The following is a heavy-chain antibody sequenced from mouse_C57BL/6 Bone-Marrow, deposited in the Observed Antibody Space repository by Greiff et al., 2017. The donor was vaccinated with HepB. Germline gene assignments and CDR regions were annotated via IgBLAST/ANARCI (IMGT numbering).Heavy chain of an antibody. CDR2: INPSSGYT. D-gene: IGHD2-5*01. J-gene: IGHJ2*01. CDR1: GYTFTSYW. Sequence: VQLQQSGAELAKPGASVKLSCKASGYTFTSYWMHWVQQRPGQGLEWIGYINPSSGYTKYNQKFKDKATLTADKSSSTAYMQLSSLTYEDSAVYYCALYSNPYYFDYWGQGTTLTVSS. CDR3: ALYSNPYYFDY. V-gene: IGHV1-7*01.